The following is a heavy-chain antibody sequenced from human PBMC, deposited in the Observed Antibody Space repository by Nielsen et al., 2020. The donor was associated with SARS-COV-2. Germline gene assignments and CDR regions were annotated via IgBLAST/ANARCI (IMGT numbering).Heavy chain of an antibody. CDR3: ARVEQLYDYFDY. CDR1: GYTFTGYY. CDR2: INPNSGGT. Sequence: ASVKVSCKASGYTFTGYYMHWVRQAPGQGLEWMGRINPNSGGTNYAQKFQGRVTMTRDTSISPAYMELSRLRSGDTAVYYCARVEQLYDYFDYWGQGTLVTVSS. J-gene: IGHJ4*02. D-gene: IGHD5/OR15-5a*01. V-gene: IGHV1-2*06.